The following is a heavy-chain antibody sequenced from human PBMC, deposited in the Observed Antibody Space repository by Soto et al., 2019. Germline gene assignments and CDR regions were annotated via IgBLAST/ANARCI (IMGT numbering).Heavy chain of an antibody. V-gene: IGHV3-53*01. CDR1: GFTVTSYY. D-gene: IGHD3-10*01. CDR2: IYTGGNT. Sequence: PGVSLRLSCAASGFTVTSYYMSWVRQAPGKGLEWVSLIYTGGNTNYADSVKGRFTISRDNSKNTLYLQMNSLRAEDTAVYYCARDYYYGSGNYYRADYYHYGMDVWGQGTTVTVSS. CDR3: ARDYYYGSGNYYRADYYHYGMDV. J-gene: IGHJ6*02.